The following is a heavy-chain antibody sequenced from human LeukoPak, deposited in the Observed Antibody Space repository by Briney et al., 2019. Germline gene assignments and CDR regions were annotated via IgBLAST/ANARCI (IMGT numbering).Heavy chain of an antibody. Sequence: SETLSLTCTVSGGSISSSSYYWGWIRQPPGKGLEWIGSIYYSGSTYYNPSLKSRVTISVDTSKNQFSLKLSSVTAADTAVYYCARLLGIGDWFDPWGQGTLVTVSS. D-gene: IGHD2-21*01. J-gene: IGHJ5*02. V-gene: IGHV4-39*01. CDR2: IYYSGST. CDR3: ARLLGIGDWFDP. CDR1: GGSISSSSYY.